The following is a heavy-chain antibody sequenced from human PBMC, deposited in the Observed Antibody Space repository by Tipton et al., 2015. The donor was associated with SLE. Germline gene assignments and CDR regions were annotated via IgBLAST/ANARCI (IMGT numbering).Heavy chain of an antibody. J-gene: IGHJ4*02. CDR1: GFTVSSNY. Sequence: SLRLSCAASGFTVSSNYMSWVRQAPGKGLEWVSVIYSGGSTYYADSVKGRFTISRDNSKNTLYLQMNSLRAEDTAVYYCATVSSIFGVAYWGQGTLVTVSS. V-gene: IGHV3-66*01. CDR3: ATVSSIFGVAY. D-gene: IGHD3-3*01. CDR2: IYSGGST.